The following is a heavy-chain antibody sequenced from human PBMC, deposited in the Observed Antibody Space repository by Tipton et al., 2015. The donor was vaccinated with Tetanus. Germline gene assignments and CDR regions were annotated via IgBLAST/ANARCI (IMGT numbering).Heavy chain of an antibody. CDR2: IYYSGST. CDR1: GGSISSSSYY. Sequence: TLSLTCTVSGGSISSSSYYWGWIRQPPGKGLEWIGSIYYSGSTYYNPSLKSRVTISVDTSKNQFSLKLSSVTAADTAVYYCARQPYSSSWYAKNWYFDLWGRGTLVTVSS. V-gene: IGHV4-39*01. D-gene: IGHD6-13*01. CDR3: ARQPYSSSWYAKNWYFDL. J-gene: IGHJ2*01.